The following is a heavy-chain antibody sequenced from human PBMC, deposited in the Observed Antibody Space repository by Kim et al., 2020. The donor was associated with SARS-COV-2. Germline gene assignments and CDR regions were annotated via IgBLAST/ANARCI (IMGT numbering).Heavy chain of an antibody. J-gene: IGHJ4*02. Sequence: ASVKVSCKASGYTFTSYDINWVRQATGQGLEWMGWMNPNSGNTGYAQKFQGRVTMTRDTSISTAYMELSSLRSEDTAVYYCARGDLGYCSSTSCYSVHSWGQGTLVTVSS. D-gene: IGHD2-2*03. CDR1: GYTFTSYD. V-gene: IGHV1-8*01. CDR2: MNPNSGNT. CDR3: ARGDLGYCSSTSCYSVHS.